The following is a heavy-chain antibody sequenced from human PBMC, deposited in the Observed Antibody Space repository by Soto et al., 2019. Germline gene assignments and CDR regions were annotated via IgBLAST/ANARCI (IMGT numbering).Heavy chain of an antibody. Sequence: EASVKVSCKASGYTFTSYYMHWVRQAPGQGLEWMGIINPSGGSTRYAQKFQGRVTMTRDTSTSTVYMELSSLRSEDMAVYYCARGCSSTSCYWALDYWGQGTLVTVSS. CDR1: GYTFTSYY. V-gene: IGHV1-46*03. D-gene: IGHD2-2*01. CDR2: INPSGGST. CDR3: ARGCSSTSCYWALDY. J-gene: IGHJ4*02.